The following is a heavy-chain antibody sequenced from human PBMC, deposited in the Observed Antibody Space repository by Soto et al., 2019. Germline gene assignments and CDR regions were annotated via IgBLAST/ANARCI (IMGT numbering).Heavy chain of an antibody. CDR1: GYTFTGYY. V-gene: IGHV1-2*02. CDR2: INPNSGGT. J-gene: IGHJ5*02. D-gene: IGHD5-12*01. CDR3: VVLVATIGGYWFDP. Sequence: GASVKVSCKASGYTFTGYYMHWVRQAPGQGLEWMGWINPNSGGTNYAQKFQGRVTMTRDTSISTAYMELSRLRSDDTAVYYCVVLVATIGGYWFDPWGQGTLVTVSS.